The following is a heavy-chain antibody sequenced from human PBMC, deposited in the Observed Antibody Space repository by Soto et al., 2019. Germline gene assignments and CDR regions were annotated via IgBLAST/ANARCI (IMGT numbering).Heavy chain of an antibody. Sequence: PSETLSLTCTVSGGSISSGGYYWSWIRQHPGKGLEWIGYIYYSGSTYYNPSLKSRVTISVDTSKNQFSLKLSSVTAADTAVYYCARGEVSSLYFDYWGQGTLVTVSS. V-gene: IGHV4-31*03. CDR1: GGSISSGGYY. CDR3: ARGEVSSLYFDY. J-gene: IGHJ4*02. CDR2: IYYSGST. D-gene: IGHD3-16*02.